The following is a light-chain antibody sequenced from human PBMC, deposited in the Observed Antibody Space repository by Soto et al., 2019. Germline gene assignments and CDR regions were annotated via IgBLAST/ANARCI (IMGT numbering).Light chain of an antibody. Sequence: QSALTQPRSVSGSPGQSVTISCTGTTSDVGGYNYVSWYQQHPGKAPKLMIYDVSKRPSGVPDRFSGSKSGNTASLTISGLQAEDEADYYCYSYVGSYTPVFGGGTKVTVL. CDR1: TSDVGGYNY. J-gene: IGLJ2*01. CDR2: DVS. CDR3: YSYVGSYTPV. V-gene: IGLV2-11*01.